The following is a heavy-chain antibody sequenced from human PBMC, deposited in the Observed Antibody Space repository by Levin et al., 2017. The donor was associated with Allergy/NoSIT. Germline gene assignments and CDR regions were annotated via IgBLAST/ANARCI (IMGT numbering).Heavy chain of an antibody. CDR3: ARPGARAPLGWFDP. V-gene: IGHV4-39*01. D-gene: IGHD7-27*01. CDR2: IYYSGST. J-gene: IGHJ5*02. Sequence: GSLRLSCTVSGGSISSSSYYWGWIRQPPGKGLEWIGSIYYSGSTYYNPSLKSRVTISVDTSKNQFSLKLSSVTAADTAVYYCARPGARAPLGWFDPWGQGTLVTVSS. CDR1: GGSISSSSYY.